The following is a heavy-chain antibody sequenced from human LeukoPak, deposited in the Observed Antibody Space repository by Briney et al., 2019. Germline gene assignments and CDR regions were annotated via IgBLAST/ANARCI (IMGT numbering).Heavy chain of an antibody. D-gene: IGHD2-2*01. Sequence: PSETLSLTCTVSGGSISSYYWSWIRQPPGKGLEWIGYIYTSGSTNYNPSLKSRVTISVDTSKNQFSLKLSSVTAADTAVYYCARHVGCSSTSCYPGYGFDPWGPGTLVTVSS. J-gene: IGHJ5*02. CDR2: IYTSGST. CDR1: GGSISSYY. CDR3: ARHVGCSSTSCYPGYGFDP. V-gene: IGHV4-4*09.